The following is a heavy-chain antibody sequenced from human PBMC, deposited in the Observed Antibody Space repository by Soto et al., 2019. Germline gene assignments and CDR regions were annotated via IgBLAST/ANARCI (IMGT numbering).Heavy chain of an antibody. CDR2: ISAYNGNT. J-gene: IGHJ6*03. V-gene: IGHV1-18*01. CDR3: ARDVRTRLTIKQWISMDV. D-gene: IGHD3-9*01. CDR1: GYTFTSYG. Sequence: ASVKVSFKASGYTFTSYGISWVRQAPGQGLEWMGWISAYNGNTNYAQKLQGRVTMTTDTSTSTAYMELRSLRSDDTAVYYCARDVRTRLTIKQWISMDVWGKGTTVTVSS.